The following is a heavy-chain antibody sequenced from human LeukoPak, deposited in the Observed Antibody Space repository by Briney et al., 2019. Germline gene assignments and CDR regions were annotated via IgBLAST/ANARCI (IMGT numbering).Heavy chain of an antibody. CDR2: IYPGDFDT. Sequence: GESLKISCKGSGYIFTSYWIGWVRQMPGKGLEWMGIIYPGDFDTRYSPSFQAQVTISVDKSISTAYLQWSSLKASDTAMYYCARNKASAADAFNIWSQGTMVTVSS. CDR3: ARNKASAADAFNI. J-gene: IGHJ3*02. V-gene: IGHV5-51*01. CDR1: GYIFTSYW. D-gene: IGHD2-21*01.